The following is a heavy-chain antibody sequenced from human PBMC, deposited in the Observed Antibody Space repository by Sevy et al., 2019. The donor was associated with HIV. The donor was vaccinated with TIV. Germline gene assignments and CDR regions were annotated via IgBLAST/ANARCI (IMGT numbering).Heavy chain of an antibody. V-gene: IGHV3-30*04. CDR1: GFNFSPYA. D-gene: IGHD3-22*01. J-gene: IGHJ5*02. CDR3: AKEGYYYDSHSADWFDP. CDR2: ISKDGNNK. Sequence: GGSLRLSCAASGFNFSPYAIHWVRQAPGKGLEWVAVISKDGNNKEYADSVKVRFTISRDNSKNTLYLQMNSLRAEDTAVYFCAKEGYYYDSHSADWFDPWGQGTLVTVSS.